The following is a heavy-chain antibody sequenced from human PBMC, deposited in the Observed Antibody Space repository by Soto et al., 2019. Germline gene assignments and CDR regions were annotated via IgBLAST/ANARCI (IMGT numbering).Heavy chain of an antibody. CDR1: GFTFRNYW. CDR3: ARDPTIAASGGYYYYYYGMDV. J-gene: IGHJ6*02. CDR2: IKEDGSEI. Sequence: GGSLRLSCAASGFTFRNYWMSWVRQAPGKGLEWVANIKEDGSEIYYADSVKGRFTISRDNSKNTLYLQMNSLRAEDTAVYYCARDPTIAASGGYYYYYYGMDVWGQGTTVTVSS. D-gene: IGHD6-13*01. V-gene: IGHV3-7*01.